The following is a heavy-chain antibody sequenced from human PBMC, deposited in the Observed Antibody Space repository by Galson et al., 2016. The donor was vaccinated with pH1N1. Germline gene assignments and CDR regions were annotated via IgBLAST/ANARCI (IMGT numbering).Heavy chain of an antibody. CDR2: ISSTSSNI. V-gene: IGHV3-48*04. CDR3: ARDNYEFWSGYETFDL. D-gene: IGHD3-3*01. Sequence: SLRLSCAATAFNFKRYGMNWVRQAPGKGLEWIVYISSTSSNIHYADSVKGRFTVSRDNVRNSVYLQMSSLRVEDTALYYCARDNYEFWSGYETFDLWGEGTMVTVSS. J-gene: IGHJ3*01. CDR1: AFNFKRYG.